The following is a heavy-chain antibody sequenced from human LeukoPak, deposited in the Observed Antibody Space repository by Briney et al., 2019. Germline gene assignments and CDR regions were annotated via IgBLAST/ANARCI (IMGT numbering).Heavy chain of an antibody. V-gene: IGHV3-30-3*01. J-gene: IGHJ5*02. CDR2: ISYDGSKK. D-gene: IGHD3-10*01. Sequence: GKSLRLSCTASGLTFNTYAMHWVHQAPGKGLEWVAVISYDGSKKYYAGSVKGRFTISRDNSKNTLYLQMNSLANEDTAVFYCARDPVPHYYASGNYLTSWGQGTLVTVSS. CDR1: GLTFNTYA. CDR3: ARDPVPHYYASGNYLTS.